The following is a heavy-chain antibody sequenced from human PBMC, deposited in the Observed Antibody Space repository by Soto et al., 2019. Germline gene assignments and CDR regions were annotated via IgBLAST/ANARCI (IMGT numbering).Heavy chain of an antibody. J-gene: IGHJ4*02. D-gene: IGHD6-6*01. CDR1: GYSFTTYA. CDR3: ARDRALYSSSSGLNY. Sequence: GASVKVSCKASGYSFTTYAMHWVRQAPGQRLEWMGWIHAGNGDTKYSQKFQDRVTITRDTSASAAYMELSSLRSEDTAVYYCARDRALYSSSSGLNYWGQGTLVTVSS. V-gene: IGHV1-3*01. CDR2: IHAGNGDT.